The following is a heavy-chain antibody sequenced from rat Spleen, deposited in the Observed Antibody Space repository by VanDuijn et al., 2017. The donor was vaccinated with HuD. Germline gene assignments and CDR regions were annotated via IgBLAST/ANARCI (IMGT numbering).Heavy chain of an antibody. CDR3: ERQHGYNYGNWFAY. CDR2: ISTGGGNT. V-gene: IGHV5-25*01. Sequence: EVQLVESGGGLVQPGRSMKLSCAASGFTFSNYYMAWVRQAPTKGLEWVASISTGGGNTYYRDSVKGRFTISRDNAKSTLYLQMDSLRSEDTATYYCERQHGYNYGNWFAYWGQGTLVTVSS. CDR1: GFTFSNYY. J-gene: IGHJ3*01. D-gene: IGHD1-9*01.